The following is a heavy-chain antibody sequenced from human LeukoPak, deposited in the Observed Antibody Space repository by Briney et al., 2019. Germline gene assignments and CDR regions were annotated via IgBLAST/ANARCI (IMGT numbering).Heavy chain of an antibody. D-gene: IGHD3-22*01. J-gene: IGHJ4*02. CDR1: GFTFSSYS. CDR3: AKRGVVIRVILVGFHKEAYYFDS. Sequence: GGSLRLSCAASGFTFSSYSMNWVRQAPGKGLEWVSSISSSSSYIYYADSVKGRFTISRDNPKNTLYLQMSNLRAGDTAVYFCAKRGVVIRVILVGFHKEAYYFDSWGQGALVTVSS. CDR2: ISSSSSYI. V-gene: IGHV3-21*04.